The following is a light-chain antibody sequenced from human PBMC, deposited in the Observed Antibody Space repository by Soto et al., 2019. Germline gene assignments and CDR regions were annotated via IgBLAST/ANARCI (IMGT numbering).Light chain of an antibody. CDR1: QSVSSY. V-gene: IGKV3-11*01. J-gene: IGKJ2*01. Sequence: EIVLTQSPATLSLSPGERATLSCRASQSVSSYLAWYQQKPGQAPRLLIYDASNRATGIPARFSGSGSGTDLTLTISSLEHEDFAFYYCQQRSNWYTFGQGTKLEIK. CDR3: QQRSNWYT. CDR2: DAS.